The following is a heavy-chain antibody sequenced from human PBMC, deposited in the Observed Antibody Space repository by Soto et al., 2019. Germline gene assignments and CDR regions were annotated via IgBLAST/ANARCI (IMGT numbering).Heavy chain of an antibody. CDR2: IIPILGIA. Sequence: ASVKVSCKASGGTFSSYTISWVRQAPGQGLEWMGRIIPILGIANYAQKFQGRVTITADKSTSTAYMELSSLRSEDTAVYYCAREYSGYDLYYYYYMDVWGKGTTVTVSS. V-gene: IGHV1-69*04. D-gene: IGHD5-12*01. CDR3: AREYSGYDLYYYYYMDV. CDR1: GGTFSSYT. J-gene: IGHJ6*03.